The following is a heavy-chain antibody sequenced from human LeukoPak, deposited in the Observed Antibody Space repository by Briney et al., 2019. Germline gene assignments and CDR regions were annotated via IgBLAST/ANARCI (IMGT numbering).Heavy chain of an antibody. Sequence: SETLSLTCTVSGGSISSSSYYWGWIRQPPGKGLEWIGSIYHSGSTYYNPSLKSRVTISVDTSKNQFSLKLSFVTAADTAVYYCASNIAVAGTGWYFDYWGQGTLVTVSS. D-gene: IGHD6-19*01. V-gene: IGHV4-39*07. CDR2: IYHSGST. CDR1: GGSISSSSYY. J-gene: IGHJ4*02. CDR3: ASNIAVAGTGWYFDY.